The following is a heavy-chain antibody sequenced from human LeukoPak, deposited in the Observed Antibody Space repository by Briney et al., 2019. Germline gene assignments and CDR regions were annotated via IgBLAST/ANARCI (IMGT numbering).Heavy chain of an antibody. Sequence: GGSLRLSCAASGFTFSSYWMSWVRQAPGKGLEWVANIKQDGSEKYYVDSVKGRFTISRDNAKNSLYLQMNSLRAEDTAVYYCARVGSYGYGSYKDYWGQGTLATVSS. J-gene: IGHJ4*02. V-gene: IGHV3-7*01. D-gene: IGHD5-18*01. CDR2: IKQDGSEK. CDR3: ARVGSYGYGSYKDY. CDR1: GFTFSSYW.